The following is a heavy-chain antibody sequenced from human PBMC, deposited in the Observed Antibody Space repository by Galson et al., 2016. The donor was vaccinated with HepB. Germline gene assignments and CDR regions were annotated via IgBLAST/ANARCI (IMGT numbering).Heavy chain of an antibody. D-gene: IGHD1-26*01. CDR3: ARSGGGSYSLDFDY. V-gene: IGHV1-69*04. J-gene: IGHJ4*02. CDR1: GGTFSSYV. CDR2: IIPILAIA. Sequence: SVKVSCKASGGTFSSYVISWVRQAPGQGLEWMGRIIPILAIANYAQKFQGRVTITADKSTSTAYMELSSLRSEDTAVYYCARSGGGSYSLDFDYWGQGTLVAVSS.